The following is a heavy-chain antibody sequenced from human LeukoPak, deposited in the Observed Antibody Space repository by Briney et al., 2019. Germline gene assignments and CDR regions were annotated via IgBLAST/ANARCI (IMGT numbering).Heavy chain of an antibody. CDR1: GFTFSDYY. CDR3: AREGGGSYCFDY. D-gene: IGHD1-26*01. CDR2: ISSSSSYT. J-gene: IGHJ4*02. Sequence: GGSLRLSCAASGFTFSDYYMSWIRQAPGKGLEGVSYISSSSSYTNYADSVKGRFTISRDNAKNSLYLQMNSLRAEDTAVYYCAREGGGSYCFDYWGQGTLVTVSS. V-gene: IGHV3-11*05.